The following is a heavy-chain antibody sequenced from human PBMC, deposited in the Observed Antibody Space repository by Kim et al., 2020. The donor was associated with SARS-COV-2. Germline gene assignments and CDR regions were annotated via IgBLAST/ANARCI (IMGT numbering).Heavy chain of an antibody. Sequence: GGSLRLSCAASGFTFSSYWMHWVRQAPGKGLVWVSRINSDGSSTSYADSVKGRFTISRDNAKNTLYLQMNSLRAEDTAVYYCARGIWFGELFPSGRFDPWGQGTLVTVSS. CDR2: INSDGSST. CDR1: GFTFSSYW. CDR3: ARGIWFGELFPSGRFDP. J-gene: IGHJ5*02. V-gene: IGHV3-74*01. D-gene: IGHD3-10*01.